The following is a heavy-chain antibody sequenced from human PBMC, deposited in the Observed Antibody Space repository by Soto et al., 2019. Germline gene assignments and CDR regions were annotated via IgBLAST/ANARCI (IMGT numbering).Heavy chain of an antibody. CDR1: GFTFSSYW. V-gene: IGHV3-74*03. J-gene: IGHJ4*02. Sequence: EVQLVESGGGLVQPGGSLRLSCAASGFTFSSYWMHWVRQAPGKGLVWVSRINSDGSSTTYADSVKGRFTISRDNAKNTLYLQMNSLRAEDTAVYYCARVETCSSTSCYSVFDYWGQGPLVPVSS. D-gene: IGHD2-2*01. CDR3: ARVETCSSTSCYSVFDY. CDR2: INSDGSST.